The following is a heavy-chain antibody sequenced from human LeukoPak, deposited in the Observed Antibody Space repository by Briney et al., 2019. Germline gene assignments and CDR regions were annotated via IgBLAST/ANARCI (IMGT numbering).Heavy chain of an antibody. CDR3: ARGDIVVVPAAMGPPYYYGMDV. D-gene: IGHD2-2*01. V-gene: IGHV4-59*12. J-gene: IGHJ6*02. Sequence: SETLSLTCTVSGGSISSYYWSWIRQPPGKGLEWIGYIYYSGSTNYNPSLKSRVTISVDTSKNQFSLKLSSVTAADTAVYYCARGDIVVVPAAMGPPYYYGMDVWGQGTTVTVSS. CDR1: GGSISSYY. CDR2: IYYSGST.